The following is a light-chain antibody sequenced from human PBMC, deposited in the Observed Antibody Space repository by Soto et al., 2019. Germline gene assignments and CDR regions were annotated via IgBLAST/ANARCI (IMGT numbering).Light chain of an antibody. Sequence: IQVTQSPSSLSASVGDRVTITCRASQDIRGALAWYQQKPGKAPKLLIYDVSTVQSGVPSRFSGRGSGTEFTLTITSLQPEDFATYYCQQFNIYPITFGQGTRLDI. CDR3: QQFNIYPIT. CDR1: QDIRGA. V-gene: IGKV1-13*02. CDR2: DVS. J-gene: IGKJ5*01.